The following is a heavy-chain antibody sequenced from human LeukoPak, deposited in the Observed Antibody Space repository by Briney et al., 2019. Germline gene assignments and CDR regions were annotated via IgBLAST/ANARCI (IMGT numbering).Heavy chain of an antibody. Sequence: PGGSLRLSCAASGFTFSSYGMHWVRQAPGKGLEWVAVIWYDGSNKYYADSVKGRFTISRDNSKNTLYLQTNSLRAEDTAVYYCASYYSSSSGAGLDYWGQGTLVTVSS. CDR2: IWYDGSNK. J-gene: IGHJ4*02. V-gene: IGHV3-33*01. D-gene: IGHD6-6*01. CDR3: ASYYSSSSGAGLDY. CDR1: GFTFSSYG.